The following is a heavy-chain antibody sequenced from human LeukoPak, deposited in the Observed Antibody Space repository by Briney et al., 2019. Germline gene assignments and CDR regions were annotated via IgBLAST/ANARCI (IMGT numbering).Heavy chain of an antibody. V-gene: IGHV3-53*01. CDR1: GFSVSSIF. CDR3: ARDGYGNNYMDV. D-gene: IGHD1/OR15-1a*01. CDR2: IYSGGTT. Sequence: PGGSLRLSCAASGFSVSSIFMSWVRQAPGKGLEWVSVIYSGGTTYYADSVKGRFTISRDNSKNTLSLQMNSLRAEDTAVYYCARDGYGNNYMDVWGKGTTVTVSS. J-gene: IGHJ6*03.